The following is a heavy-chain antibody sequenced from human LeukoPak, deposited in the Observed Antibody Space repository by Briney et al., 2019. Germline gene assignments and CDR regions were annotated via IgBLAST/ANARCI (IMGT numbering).Heavy chain of an antibody. D-gene: IGHD2/OR15-2a*01. J-gene: IGHJ2*01. Sequence: ASVKVSCKASGYTFTSYGISWVRQAPGQGLEWMGWISAYNGNTNYAQKLQGRVTMTADTSTSTAYMELRSLRSDDTAVYYCARDKPFGPHWYFDLWGRGTLVTVSS. CDR2: ISAYNGNT. CDR1: GYTFTSYG. V-gene: IGHV1-18*01. CDR3: ARDKPFGPHWYFDL.